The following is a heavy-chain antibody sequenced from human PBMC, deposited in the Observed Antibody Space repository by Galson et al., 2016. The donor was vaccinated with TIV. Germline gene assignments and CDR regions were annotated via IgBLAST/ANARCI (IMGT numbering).Heavy chain of an antibody. CDR2: ISTRGSYI. V-gene: IGHV3-21*01. CDR1: GFTFSTYA. D-gene: IGHD1-26*01. CDR3: ARIWEAELEGFHYYGMDV. J-gene: IGHJ6*02. Sequence: SLRLSCAASGFTFSTYAMNWVRQAPGKGLEWVSSISTRGSYIYYGDSMKGRFTISRDNAKNSLYLQMNSLRAEDTAVYYCARIWEAELEGFHYYGMDVWGQGTTVTVSS.